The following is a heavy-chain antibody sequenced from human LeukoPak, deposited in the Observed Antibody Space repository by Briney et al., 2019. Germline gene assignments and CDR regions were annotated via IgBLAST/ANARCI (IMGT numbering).Heavy chain of an antibody. Sequence: ASVKVSCKASGYSFVGYGITWVRQPPGQGLEWMGWFNPENGNTNYAQKFQGRVTITRNTSISTAYMELSSLRSEDTAVCYCARGSKYYDSSGYYYGAFDIWGQGTMVTVSS. J-gene: IGHJ3*02. V-gene: IGHV1-8*03. CDR1: GYSFVGYG. D-gene: IGHD3-22*01. CDR2: FNPENGNT. CDR3: ARGSKYYDSSGYYYGAFDI.